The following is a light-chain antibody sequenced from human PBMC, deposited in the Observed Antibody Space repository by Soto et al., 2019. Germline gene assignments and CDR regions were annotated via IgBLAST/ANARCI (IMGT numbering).Light chain of an antibody. J-gene: IGLJ2*01. CDR1: SSDVGTYNF. V-gene: IGLV2-14*01. CDR3: SSYTSDTTVV. CDR2: DVT. Sequence: QSALTQPASVSGSPGQSITISCTGSSSDVGTYNFVSWYQQHPGKAPKLIIYDVTYRPSGVSDRFSGSKSGNTASLTISGLQAEDEASYYCSSYTSDTTVVFGGGTKLTVL.